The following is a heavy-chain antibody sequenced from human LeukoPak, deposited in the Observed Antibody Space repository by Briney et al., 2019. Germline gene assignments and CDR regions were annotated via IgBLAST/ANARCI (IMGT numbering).Heavy chain of an antibody. V-gene: IGHV4-59*01. J-gene: IGHJ4*02. CDR1: GDSISSYY. Sequence: SETLSLTCTVSGDSISSYYWSWIRQPPGKGLEWIGYIHYSGSTNYNPSLKSRVTISVDTSKNQFSLILSSVTTADTAVYYCAREVVAAAGTVDYWGRGTLVTVSS. D-gene: IGHD6-13*01. CDR2: IHYSGST. CDR3: AREVVAAAGTVDY.